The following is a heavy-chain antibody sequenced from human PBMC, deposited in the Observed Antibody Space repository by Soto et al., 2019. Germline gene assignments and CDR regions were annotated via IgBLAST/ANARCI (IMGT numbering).Heavy chain of an antibody. CDR1: GFTFSSDA. V-gene: IGHV3-23*01. CDR2: ISGSGGST. D-gene: IGHD6-19*01. CDR3: AKGVGSGWYRKCFDY. Sequence: GGSLRLSCAASGFTFSSDAMSWVRQAPGKGLEWVSAISGSGGSTYYADSVKGRFTISRDNAKNTLYLQMNSLRAEDTAVYYCAKGVGSGWYRKCFDYWGQGTLVTVSS. J-gene: IGHJ4*02.